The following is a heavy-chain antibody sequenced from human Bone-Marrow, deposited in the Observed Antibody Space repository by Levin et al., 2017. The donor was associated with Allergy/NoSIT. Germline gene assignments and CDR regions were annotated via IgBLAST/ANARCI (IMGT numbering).Heavy chain of an antibody. CDR2: IWFDGSKK. V-gene: IGHV3-33*01. CDR3: ARGPYHNYYDSSGFPDY. D-gene: IGHD3-22*01. CDR1: GFTFSRYG. J-gene: IGHJ4*02. Sequence: GGSLRLSCAASGFTFSRYGMHWVRQAPGKGLKWLATIWFDGSKKYYADSVKGRFTISRDNSKNTLYLQLNRLRAEDTAVYYCARGPYHNYYDSSGFPDYWGQGALVTVSS.